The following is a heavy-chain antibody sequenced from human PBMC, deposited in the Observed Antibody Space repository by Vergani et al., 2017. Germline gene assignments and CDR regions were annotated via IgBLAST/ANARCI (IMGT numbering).Heavy chain of an antibody. CDR2: MNPNSGNT. J-gene: IGHJ6*03. Sequence: QVQLVQSGAEVKKPGASVKVSCKASGYTFTGYYMHWVRQAPGQGLEWMGWMNPNSGNTGYAQKFQGRVTMTRNTSISTAYMELSSLRSEDTAVYYCARAKYGSSWDRDYYYYMDVWGKGTTVTVSS. CDR3: ARAKYGSSWDRDYYYYMDV. D-gene: IGHD6-13*01. CDR1: GYTFTGYY. V-gene: IGHV1-8*02.